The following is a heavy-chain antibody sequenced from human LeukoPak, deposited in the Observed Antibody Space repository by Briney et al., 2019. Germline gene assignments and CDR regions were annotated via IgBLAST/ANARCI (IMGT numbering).Heavy chain of an antibody. J-gene: IGHJ4*02. CDR1: GFMFSSYG. V-gene: IGHV3-30*03. CDR3: STSRTFDY. D-gene: IGHD1-1*01. CDR2: ISYDGSNK. Sequence: GGSLRLSCAASGFMFSSYGLHWVRQAPGKGLEWVALISYDGSNKYYAESVKGRFTISRDNSKNTLYLQMNSLRGEDTAVYHCSTSRTFDYWGQGTLVTVSS.